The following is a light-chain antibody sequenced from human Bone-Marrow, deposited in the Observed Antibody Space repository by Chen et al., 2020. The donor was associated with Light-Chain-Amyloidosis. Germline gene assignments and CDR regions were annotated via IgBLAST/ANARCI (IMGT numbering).Light chain of an antibody. CDR3: QQYGSSPQT. J-gene: IGKJ1*01. CDR1: QSVDSSY. Sequence: IVLTQSPGTVSLSPGERVTLSCRASQSVDSSYLAWYQQRPGQAPRLLFYGASSRTTGIPGRFSGSGSGTDFTLTIRRLEPEDFAVYYCQQYGSSPQTFGQGTKVEIK. V-gene: IGKV3-20*01. CDR2: GAS.